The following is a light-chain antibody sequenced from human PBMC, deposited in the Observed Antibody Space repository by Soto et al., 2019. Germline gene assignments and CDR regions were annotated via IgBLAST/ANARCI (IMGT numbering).Light chain of an antibody. CDR2: AAS. Sequence: DIQMTQSPSTLSASVGDRVTITCRASQSISSWLAWYQQKPGKAPKLLIYAASSLQSGVPSRFSGSGSGTDFTPTISSLQPEDFATYYCQQSYSTPLTFGGGTKVDIK. CDR3: QQSYSTPLT. CDR1: QSISSW. J-gene: IGKJ4*01. V-gene: IGKV1-39*01.